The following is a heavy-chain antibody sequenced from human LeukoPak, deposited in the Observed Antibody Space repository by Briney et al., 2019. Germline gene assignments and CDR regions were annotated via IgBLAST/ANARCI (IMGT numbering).Heavy chain of an antibody. J-gene: IGHJ4*02. Sequence: EGSVRVSCKGSGFTFRNYGIAWVRQAPGQGLEWMGWISAYNGDRKYVQKFQDRLTMTTDSSTSTAYMGLRSLTSDDTAVYNCARDFSNTSGFKVVLDYWGQGSLVIVSS. CDR2: ISAYNGDR. D-gene: IGHD3-22*01. V-gene: IGHV1-18*01. CDR1: GFTFRNYG. CDR3: ARDFSNTSGFKVVLDY.